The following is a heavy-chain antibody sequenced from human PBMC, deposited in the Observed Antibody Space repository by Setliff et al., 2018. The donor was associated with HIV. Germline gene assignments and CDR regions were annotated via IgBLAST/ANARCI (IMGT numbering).Heavy chain of an antibody. CDR1: GLSMSSGNYY. J-gene: IGHJ3*02. V-gene: IGHV4-61*02. D-gene: IGHD3-9*01. CDR2: IYASGGT. Sequence: KPSETLSLTCQVSGLSMSSGNYYWNWIRQPAGKGLEWIGRIYASGGTYYKSSLKSRVTISVDSSKNQFSLKLTSVTAADTAIYFCARGGGYFHDNNAFDIWGQGTVVTVS. CDR3: ARGGGYFHDNNAFDI.